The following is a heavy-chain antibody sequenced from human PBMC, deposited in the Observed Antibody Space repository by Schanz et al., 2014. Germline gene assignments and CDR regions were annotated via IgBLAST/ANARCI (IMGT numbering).Heavy chain of an antibody. V-gene: IGHV1-46*01. CDR1: GYTFTSYY. J-gene: IGHJ4*02. CDR2: INPSVGNT. CDR3: ARDVPINDY. D-gene: IGHD2-2*01. Sequence: QVQLVQSGAEVKKPGASVKVSCEASGYTFTSYYIHWFRQAPGQGLEWMGLINPSVGNTNYAQKFRGRVTMTRDTSTSTVYMELRSLISDDTAVYYCARDVPINDYWGQGTPVTVSS.